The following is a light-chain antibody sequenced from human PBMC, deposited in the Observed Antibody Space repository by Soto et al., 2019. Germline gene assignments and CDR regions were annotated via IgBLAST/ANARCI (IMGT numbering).Light chain of an antibody. CDR3: QQRYHWPPLT. V-gene: IGKV3-11*01. CDR1: QSVIRY. J-gene: IGKJ4*01. CDR2: DAT. Sequence: EIVLTQSPVTLSLSPGDTATLSCRASQSVIRYVAWYQQKPGQPPRLLIYDATIRASGIPARFSGSGSGTDFSLTISSLEPKDFAVYYCQQRYHWPPLTFGGGTKVEVK.